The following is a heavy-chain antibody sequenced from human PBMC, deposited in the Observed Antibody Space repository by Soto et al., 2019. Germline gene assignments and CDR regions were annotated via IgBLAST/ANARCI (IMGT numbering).Heavy chain of an antibody. CDR2: LDSRGST. D-gene: IGHD4-17*01. J-gene: IGHJ4*02. CDR3: ARRLAPDYGDLHYFDY. CDR1: GGSITSGDSY. V-gene: IGHV4-30-4*01. Sequence: QVHLQESGPGLVRPSQTLSLTCTVSGGSITSGDSYWSWIRKPPVKGLEWIGYLDSRGSTYYNRSIRSRFSISIDTSKNQFSLRLSSVTAADTAVYYCARRLAPDYGDLHYFDYWGQGTLLTVSS.